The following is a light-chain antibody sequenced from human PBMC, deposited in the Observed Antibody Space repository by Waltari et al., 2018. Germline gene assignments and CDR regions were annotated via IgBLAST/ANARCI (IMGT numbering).Light chain of an antibody. V-gene: IGKV1-39*01. J-gene: IGKJ3*01. CDR2: AAS. CDR3: QQSYTTPFT. Sequence: DIRMTQSPSSLSASVGDRVTITCRASESIDTYLNWYQHKPGKAPEPLIYAASILQGRLPSRFTGSGTGTYFTLTINSLQPEDFATYYCQQSYTTPFTVGPGTKVD. CDR1: ESIDTY.